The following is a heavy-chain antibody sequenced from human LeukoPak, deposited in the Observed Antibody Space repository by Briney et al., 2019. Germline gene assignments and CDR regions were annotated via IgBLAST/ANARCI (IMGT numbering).Heavy chain of an antibody. Sequence: KSSETLSLTCTVSGGSISSSSYYWGWIRQPPGKGLEWIGSIYYSGSTYYNPSLKSRVTISVDTSKNQFSLKLSSVTAADTAVYFCARVFRDSTVNTFDYWGQGTLVTVSS. CDR2: IYYSGST. J-gene: IGHJ4*02. CDR3: ARVFRDSTVNTFDY. CDR1: GGSISSSSYY. V-gene: IGHV4-39*07. D-gene: IGHD4-17*01.